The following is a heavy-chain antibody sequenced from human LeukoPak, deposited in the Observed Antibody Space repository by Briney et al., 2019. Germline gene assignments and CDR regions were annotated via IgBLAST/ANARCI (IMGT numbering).Heavy chain of an antibody. CDR2: ISAYNGNT. CDR1: GYTFTSYG. Sequence: ASVKVSCKASGYTFTSYGISWVRQAPGQGLEWMGWISAYNGNTNYAQKLQGRVTMTTDTSTSTAYMELRSLGSDDTAVYYCARGRYCSGGSCPPDYWGQGTLVTVSS. CDR3: ARGRYCSGGSCPPDY. D-gene: IGHD2-15*01. V-gene: IGHV1-18*01. J-gene: IGHJ4*02.